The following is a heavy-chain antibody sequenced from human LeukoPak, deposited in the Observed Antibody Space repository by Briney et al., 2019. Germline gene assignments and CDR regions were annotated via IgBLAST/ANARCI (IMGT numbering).Heavy chain of an antibody. Sequence: GGSLRLSCAASGFTFSSYSMNWVRQAPGKGLEWVSYISSSSSTTYYADSVKGRFTISRDNAKNSLYLQMNSLRDEDTAVYYCARDPGFLYSSGWSDYYYYYGMDVWGQGTTVTVSS. V-gene: IGHV3-48*02. CDR2: ISSSSSTT. D-gene: IGHD6-19*01. J-gene: IGHJ6*02. CDR3: ARDPGFLYSSGWSDYYYYYGMDV. CDR1: GFTFSSYS.